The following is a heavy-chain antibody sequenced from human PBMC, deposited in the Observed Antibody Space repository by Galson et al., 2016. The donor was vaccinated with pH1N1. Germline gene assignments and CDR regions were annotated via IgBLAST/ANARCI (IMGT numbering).Heavy chain of an antibody. V-gene: IGHV4-38-2*02. CDR2: IYHSGSS. D-gene: IGHD1-26*01. CDR3: ARGGRWEPIRNNWFDP. J-gene: IGHJ5*02. Sequence: SETLSLTCIVSGYSISSGYYWGWIRQPPGKGLEWIGSIYHSGSSHYNPSLKSRVTISVDTSKNQFSLKRTSVTAADTAVYYWARGGRWEPIRNNWFDPWGQGTLVTVSS. CDR1: GYSISSGYY.